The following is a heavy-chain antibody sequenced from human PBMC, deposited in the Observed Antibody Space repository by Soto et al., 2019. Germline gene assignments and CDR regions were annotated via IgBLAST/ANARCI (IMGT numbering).Heavy chain of an antibody. CDR1: CGSISSGGYS. CDR2: IYHSGST. Sequence: SETLSLTCAVSCGSISSGGYSWNWIRQPPGKGLEWIGYIYHSGSTLYSPSLKSRVTISVDKSKNQFSLKLSSVTAADTAVYYCARDQLEGNWFDPWGQGTLVTVSS. V-gene: IGHV4-30-2*01. D-gene: IGHD1-1*01. CDR3: ARDQLEGNWFDP. J-gene: IGHJ5*02.